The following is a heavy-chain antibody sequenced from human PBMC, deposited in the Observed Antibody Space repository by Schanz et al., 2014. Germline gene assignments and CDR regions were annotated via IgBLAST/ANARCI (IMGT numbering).Heavy chain of an antibody. Sequence: GPEVKKPGASVKVSCKASGYTFISYGLNWVRQAPGQGLEWMGWISAYTNNTNYAQKVQGRVTMTTDTSTGTAYMELRSLRSDDTAVYYCARDRRRYCSAASCLHDNWFDPWGQGTLVIVSS. CDR2: ISAYTNNT. CDR1: GYTFISYG. D-gene: IGHD2-15*01. J-gene: IGHJ5*02. V-gene: IGHV1-18*01. CDR3: ARDRRRYCSAASCLHDNWFDP.